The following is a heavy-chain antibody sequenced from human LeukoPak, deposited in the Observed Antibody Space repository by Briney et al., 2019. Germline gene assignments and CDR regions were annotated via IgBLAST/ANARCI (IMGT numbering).Heavy chain of an antibody. J-gene: IGHJ4*02. CDR2: ISSSSSYI. D-gene: IGHD3-22*01. CDR1: GFTFSSYS. V-gene: IGHV3-21*01. CDR3: AGDARHIDSSGYPDY. Sequence: PGGSLRLSCAASGFTFSSYSMNWVRQAPGKGLEWVSSISSSSSYIYYADSVKGRFTISRDNAKNSLYLQMNSLRAEDTAVYYCAGDARHIDSSGYPDYWGQGTLVTVSS.